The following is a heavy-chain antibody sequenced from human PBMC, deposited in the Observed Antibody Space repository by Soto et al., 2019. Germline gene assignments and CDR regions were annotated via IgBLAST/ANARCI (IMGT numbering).Heavy chain of an antibody. CDR2: ISGNGGTT. D-gene: IGHD3-10*01. J-gene: IGHJ4*02. V-gene: IGHV3-23*01. CDR3: AKDRGGFTNGWEFFDS. CDR1: GFAFSFYS. Sequence: EVVLLESGGGLVQPGGSLRLSCEVSGFAFSFYSMSWVRQAPGKGLEWVASISGNGGTTYYAASGKGRFTFSRDNSKHSLYLQMNNLTGEDTAVYYCAKDRGGFTNGWEFFDSWGQGTLVTVSS.